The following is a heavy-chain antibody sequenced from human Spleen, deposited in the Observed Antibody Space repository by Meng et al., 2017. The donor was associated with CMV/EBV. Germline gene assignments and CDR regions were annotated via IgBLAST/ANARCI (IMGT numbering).Heavy chain of an antibody. V-gene: IGHV4-34*01. CDR1: GGSFSGYY. CDR2: INNSGST. CDR3: ASTSTIAALDY. Sequence: SETLSLTCAVYGGSFSGYYLIWIRQSPGKGLEWIGEINNSGSTNYIPSLRSRVTISLDTSNKQVSLRLTSVTAADTAVYYCASTSTIAALDYWGQGTLVTVSS. D-gene: IGHD6-6*01. J-gene: IGHJ4*02.